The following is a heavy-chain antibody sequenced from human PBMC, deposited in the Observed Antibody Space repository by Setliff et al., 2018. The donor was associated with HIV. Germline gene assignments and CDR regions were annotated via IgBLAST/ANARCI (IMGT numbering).Heavy chain of an antibody. Sequence: SVKVSCKTSGDAFNSNAISWVRQAPGQGLEWMGGILGIFGTTYYAQRFQGRVTITTDELMTTAYMELTSLRSEDTAVYYCASGSGYCRNGVCYIGVHKNPDKYYFDYWGQGTLVTAPQ. V-gene: IGHV1-69*05. CDR3: ASGSGYCRNGVCYIGVHKNPDKYYFDY. D-gene: IGHD2-8*01. CDR2: ILGIFGTT. CDR1: GDAFNSNA. J-gene: IGHJ4*02.